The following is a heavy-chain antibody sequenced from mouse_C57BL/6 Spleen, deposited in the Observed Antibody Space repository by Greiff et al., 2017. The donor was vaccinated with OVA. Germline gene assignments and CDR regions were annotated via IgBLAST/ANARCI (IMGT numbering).Heavy chain of an antibody. CDR3: TTLPHYYGSSYDY. CDR1: GFNIKDDY. CDR2: IDPENGDT. J-gene: IGHJ2*01. V-gene: IGHV14-4*01. Sequence: EVQLVESGAELVRPGASVKLSCTASGFNIKDDYMHWVKQRPEQGLEWIGWIDPENGDTEYASKFQGKATITADTSSNTAYLQLSSLTSEDTAVYYCTTLPHYYGSSYDYWGQGTTLTVSS. D-gene: IGHD1-1*01.